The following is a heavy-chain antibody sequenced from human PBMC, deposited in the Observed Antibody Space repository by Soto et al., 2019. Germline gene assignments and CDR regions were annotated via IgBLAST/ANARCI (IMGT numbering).Heavy chain of an antibody. J-gene: IGHJ6*02. CDR1: GYTFTNYY. CDR2: INPGGGGT. D-gene: IGHD3-3*01. V-gene: IGHV1-46*01. Sequence: ASVKVSCKASGYTFTNYYMSWVRQAPGQGLEWTGLINPGGGGTFYAQRFQGRVTMTRDTSTSTVYMELSSLHPDDAAVYYCARGVTIVGVIITRGMDAWGQGTTVTVYS. CDR3: ARGVTIVGVIITRGMDA.